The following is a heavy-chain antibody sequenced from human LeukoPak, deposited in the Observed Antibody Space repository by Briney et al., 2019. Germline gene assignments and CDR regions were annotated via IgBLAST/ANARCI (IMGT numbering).Heavy chain of an antibody. J-gene: IGHJ4*02. Sequence: ASVKVSCKASGYTFTSYYMHWVRQAPGQGLEWMGIINPSGGSTSYAQKFQGRVTMTRDTSTSTVYMELSSLRSEDTAVYYCARSAILTGYYAAPAVDYWGQGTLVTVSS. CDR2: INPSGGST. D-gene: IGHD3-9*01. CDR3: ARSAILTGYYAAPAVDY. V-gene: IGHV1-46*01. CDR1: GYTFTSYY.